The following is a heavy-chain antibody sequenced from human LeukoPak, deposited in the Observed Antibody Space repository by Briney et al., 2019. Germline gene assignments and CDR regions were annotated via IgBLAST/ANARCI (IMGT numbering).Heavy chain of an antibody. Sequence: SETLSLTCSVSGGSISSYYWSWIRQPPGKGLEWIGSIDFSGSTKYNPSLKSRVTISIDASKNQFSLKLRSVTAADTAVYYCARDSGTTGEVKFDPWGQGTLVTVSS. J-gene: IGHJ5*02. D-gene: IGHD3-10*01. CDR2: IDFSGST. V-gene: IGHV4-59*12. CDR3: ARDSGTTGEVKFDP. CDR1: GGSISSYY.